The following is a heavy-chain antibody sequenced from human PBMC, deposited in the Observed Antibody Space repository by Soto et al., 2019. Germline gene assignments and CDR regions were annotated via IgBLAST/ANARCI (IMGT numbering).Heavy chain of an antibody. Sequence: QVQLVESGGGVVQPGRSLRLSCAASGFTFSSYGMHWVRKAPGKGLEWVAVIWYDGSNKYYADSVKGRFTISRDNSKNTLYLQMNSLRAEDTAVYYCARDARSPFDYWGQGTLVTVSS. CDR3: ARDARSPFDY. CDR1: GFTFSSYG. J-gene: IGHJ4*02. CDR2: IWYDGSNK. V-gene: IGHV3-33*01.